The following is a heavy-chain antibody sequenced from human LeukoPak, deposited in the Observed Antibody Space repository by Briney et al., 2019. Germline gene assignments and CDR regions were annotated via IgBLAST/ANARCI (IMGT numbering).Heavy chain of an antibody. Sequence: PSETLSLTCAVYGGSFSDYYWSWIRQPPGKGLEWIGEIHPSGSLDYNPSLKSRVTISVDTSKNQFSLKLSSVTVADTAVYYCARGTDHSKIGYWGQGTLVTVSS. CDR3: ARGTDHSKIGY. CDR1: GGSFSDYY. J-gene: IGHJ4*02. CDR2: IHPSGSL. D-gene: IGHD2/OR15-2a*01. V-gene: IGHV4-34*01.